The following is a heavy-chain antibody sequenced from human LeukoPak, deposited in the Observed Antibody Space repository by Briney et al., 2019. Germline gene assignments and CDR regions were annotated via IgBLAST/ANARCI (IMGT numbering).Heavy chain of an antibody. D-gene: IGHD1-1*01. V-gene: IGHV4-38-2*01. J-gene: IGHJ4*02. Sequence: PSETLSLTCAVSGYCVSSGFFWGWIRQPPGKGLEWIATIYHNGITHYNPSLKSRVTISVDTSKNQFSLKMSSVTAADTAVYYCTRGVALSDHGIIDSWGQGTLATVSS. CDR3: TRGVALSDHGIIDS. CDR2: IYHNGIT. CDR1: GYCVSSGFF.